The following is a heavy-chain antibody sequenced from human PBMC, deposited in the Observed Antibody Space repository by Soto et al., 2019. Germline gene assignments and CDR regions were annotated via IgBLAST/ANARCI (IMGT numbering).Heavy chain of an antibody. CDR1: GFTITSSA. J-gene: IGHJ4*02. CDR3: ATVHNTSRSFDY. D-gene: IGHD1-20*01. V-gene: IGHV3-23*01. CDR2: TGISGRTT. Sequence: EVQLLDSGGGLVQPGESLRLSCAASGFTITSSAMSWVRQAPGKGLEWVSTTGISGRTTYYADSVKGRFTVSRDDSKNTLDLQMSRLRAEDTAVYYCATVHNTSRSFDYWGQGTPVTVSS.